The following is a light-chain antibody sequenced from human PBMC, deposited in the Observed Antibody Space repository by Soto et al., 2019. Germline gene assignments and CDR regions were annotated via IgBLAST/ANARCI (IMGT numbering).Light chain of an antibody. CDR1: QGISSY. Sequence: IQMTQSPSSLSASVGDRVTITCRASQGISSYLAWYQQKPGKAPKLLIYAASTLQSGVPSRFSGSGSGTDFTLTISCLQSEDFATYYCQQYYSYPLITFGQGTRLEI. CDR3: QQYYSYPLIT. J-gene: IGKJ5*01. V-gene: IGKV1-8*01. CDR2: AAS.